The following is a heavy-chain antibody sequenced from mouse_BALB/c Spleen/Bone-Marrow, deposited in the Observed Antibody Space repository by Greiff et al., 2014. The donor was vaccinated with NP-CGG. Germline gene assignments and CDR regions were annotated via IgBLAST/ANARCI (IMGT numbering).Heavy chain of an antibody. Sequence: QVQLKQSGAELVRPGTSVKISCKASGYTFTNYWLGWVKQRPGHGLEWIGDIYPGGGYTNYNEKLKGKATLTADTSSSTAYMQLSSLTSEDSAVYFCAREVRRYFDVWGAGTTVTVSS. D-gene: IGHD2-14*01. CDR1: GYTFTNYW. CDR2: IYPGGGYT. V-gene: IGHV1-63*02. CDR3: AREVRRYFDV. J-gene: IGHJ1*01.